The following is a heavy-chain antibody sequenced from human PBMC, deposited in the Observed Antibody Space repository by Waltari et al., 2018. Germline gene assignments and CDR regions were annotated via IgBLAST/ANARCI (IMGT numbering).Heavy chain of an antibody. V-gene: IGHV4-4*07. D-gene: IGHD3-10*01. CDR1: GGSISSYY. J-gene: IGHJ4*02. CDR2: IYTSGST. CDR3: ARAGYYYGSGSYFDY. Sequence: QVQLQESGPGLVKPSETLSLTCTVSGGSISSYYWTWIRQPAGKGLEWIGRIYTSGSTNYNPSLKSRVTMSVDTSKNQFSLKLSSVTAADTAVYYCARAGYYYGSGSYFDYWGQGTLVTVSS.